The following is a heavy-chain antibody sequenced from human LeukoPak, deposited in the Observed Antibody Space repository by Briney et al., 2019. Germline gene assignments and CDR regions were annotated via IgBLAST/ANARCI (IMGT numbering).Heavy chain of an antibody. D-gene: IGHD6-19*01. CDR3: ARIPSSGWTKRLYYFDY. Sequence: ASVKVSCKASGHTFTGYYMHWVRQAPGQGLEWMGWINPNSGGTNYAQKFQGRVTMTRDTSISTAYMELSRLRSDDTAVYYCARIPSSGWTKRLYYFDYWGQGTLVTVSS. CDR1: GHTFTGYY. V-gene: IGHV1-2*02. CDR2: INPNSGGT. J-gene: IGHJ4*02.